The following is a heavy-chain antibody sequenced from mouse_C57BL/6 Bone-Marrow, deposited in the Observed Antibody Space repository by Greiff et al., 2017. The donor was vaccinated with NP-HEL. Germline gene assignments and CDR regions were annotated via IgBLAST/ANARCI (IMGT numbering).Heavy chain of an antibody. J-gene: IGHJ2*01. D-gene: IGHD1-1*01. Sequence: EVQLQQSVAELVRPGASVKLSCKASGYNIKISYMHWVKQRPEQGLEWIGRIDPAHGNTKYDPKFKGKATFTVDKSSNTAYLQLSSLTSEDTAVFFFSLFTSVVAYVRGQGTTLT. CDR3: SLFTSVVAYV. CDR1: GYNIKISY. V-gene: IGHV14-3*01. CDR2: IDPAHGNT.